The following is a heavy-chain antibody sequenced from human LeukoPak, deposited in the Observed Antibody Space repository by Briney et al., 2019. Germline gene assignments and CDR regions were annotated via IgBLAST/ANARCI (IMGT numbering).Heavy chain of an antibody. CDR2: IYYSGST. J-gene: IGHJ6*03. V-gene: IGHV4-59*01. D-gene: IGHD6-13*01. CDR1: GGPISSFY. Sequence: PSETLSLTCTVSGGPISSFYWSWIRQPPGKGLEWIGYIYYSGSTNYNPSLKSRVTISVDTSKNQFSLKLSSVTAADTAVYYCARSTAAAVSLYYYYYMDVWGKGTTVTISS. CDR3: ARSTAAAVSLYYYYYMDV.